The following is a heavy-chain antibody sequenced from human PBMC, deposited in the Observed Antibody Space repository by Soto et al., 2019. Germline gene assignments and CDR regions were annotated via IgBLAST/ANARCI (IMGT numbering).Heavy chain of an antibody. D-gene: IGHD6-13*01. V-gene: IGHV4-4*07. CDR2: IYISENT. J-gene: IGHJ4*02. Sequence: SETLSLTCTVSGGPISSDYWSWIRQPAGKGLEWIGRIYISENTHYNPSLRSRVSMSLDTSKNQLSLNLSSVTAADTAVYYCARGVGRSSWTSFDSWGQGTLVTVSS. CDR3: ARGVGRSSWTSFDS. CDR1: GGPISSDY.